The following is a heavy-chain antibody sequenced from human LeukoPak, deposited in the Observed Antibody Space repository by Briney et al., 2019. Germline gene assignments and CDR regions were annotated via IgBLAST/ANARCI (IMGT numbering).Heavy chain of an antibody. J-gene: IGHJ4*02. Sequence: GSLRLSCAASGFTFSRFWMHWVRQPPGQGLEWIGEINHSGSTNYNPSLKSRVTISVDTSKNQFSLKLRSVTAADTAVYYCARDPTTVVTTPYYFDDWGQGTLVTVSS. V-gene: IGHV4-34*01. D-gene: IGHD4-23*01. CDR3: ARDPTTVVTTPYYFDD. CDR2: INHSGST. CDR1: GFTFSRFW.